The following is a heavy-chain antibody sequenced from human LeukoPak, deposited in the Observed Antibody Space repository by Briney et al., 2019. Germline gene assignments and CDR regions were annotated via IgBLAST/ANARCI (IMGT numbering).Heavy chain of an antibody. Sequence: PGRSLRLSCAASGFTFSSYGMHWVRQAPGKGLEWVAVISYDGSNKYYADSVKGRFTISRDNSKNTLYLQMNSLRAEDTAVYYCANGFHDYGDSNFDYRGQGTLVTVSS. CDR2: ISYDGSNK. CDR1: GFTFSSYG. D-gene: IGHD4-17*01. V-gene: IGHV3-30*18. J-gene: IGHJ4*02. CDR3: ANGFHDYGDSNFDY.